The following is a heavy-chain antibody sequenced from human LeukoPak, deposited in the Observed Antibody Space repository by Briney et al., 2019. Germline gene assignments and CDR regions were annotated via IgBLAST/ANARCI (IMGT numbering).Heavy chain of an antibody. CDR3: ARDLSGPSVY. J-gene: IGHJ4*02. CDR1: GFTFSNYW. V-gene: IGHV3-7*01. Sequence: GGSLRLSCTASGFTFSNYWLSWVRQPPGKALEWVANMKPDGSEKYYVGSVRGRFTISRDNAKNSLYLQMNSLRAEDTAIYYCARDLSGPSVYWGQGTLVTVSS. D-gene: IGHD2-15*01. CDR2: MKPDGSEK.